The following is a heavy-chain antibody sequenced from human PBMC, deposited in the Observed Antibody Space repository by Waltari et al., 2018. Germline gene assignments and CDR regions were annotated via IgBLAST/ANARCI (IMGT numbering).Heavy chain of an antibody. Sequence: EVQLLESGGGLVQPGGSLRLSCAASGFTFSSYAMSWVRQAPGKGLEWVSAISGSGGSTYYADSVKGRFTISRDNSKNTLYLQMNSLRAEDTAVYYCANNALLRSSGWYRYLPDYWGQGTLVTVSS. CDR3: ANNALLRSSGWYRYLPDY. CDR2: ISGSGGST. V-gene: IGHV3-23*01. J-gene: IGHJ4*02. CDR1: GFTFSSYA. D-gene: IGHD6-19*01.